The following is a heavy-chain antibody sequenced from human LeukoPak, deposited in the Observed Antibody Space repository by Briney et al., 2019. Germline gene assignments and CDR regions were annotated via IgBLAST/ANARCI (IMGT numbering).Heavy chain of an antibody. D-gene: IGHD2-2*02. CDR2: ISSSSSYI. CDR1: GFTFSSYS. CDR3: ARVSDCSSTSCYTGYYYYGMDV. J-gene: IGHJ6*02. V-gene: IGHV3-21*01. Sequence: GGSLRLSCAASGFTFSSYSMNWVRQAPGKGLEWVSSISSSSSYIYYADSVKGRFTISRDNAKNSLYLQMNSLGAEDTAVYYCARVSDCSSTSCYTGYYYYGMDVWGQGTTVTVSS.